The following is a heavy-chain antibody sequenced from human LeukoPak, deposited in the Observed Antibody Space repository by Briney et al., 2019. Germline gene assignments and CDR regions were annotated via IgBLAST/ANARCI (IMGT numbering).Heavy chain of an antibody. D-gene: IGHD1-26*01. CDR3: ARDGGIVGATIYYFDY. CDR1: GYTFTGYY. Sequence: GASVKVSCKASGYTFTGYYMHWVRQAPGQGLEWMGRINPNSGGTNYAQKFQGRVTMTRDTSISTAYMELSRLRSDDTAVYYCARDGGIVGATIYYFDYWGQGTLVTVSS. J-gene: IGHJ4*02. V-gene: IGHV1-2*06. CDR2: INPNSGGT.